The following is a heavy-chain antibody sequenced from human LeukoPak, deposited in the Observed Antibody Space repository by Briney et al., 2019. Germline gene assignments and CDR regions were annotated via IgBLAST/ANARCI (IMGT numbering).Heavy chain of an antibody. V-gene: IGHV1-2*02. Sequence: GASVKVSCKASGYTFTGYYMHWVRQAPGQGLEWMGWINPNSGGTNYAQKFQGRVTMTRDTSISTAYMELSRLRSDDTAVYYCARVLRYFDWYWFDPWGQGTLVAVSS. CDR2: INPNSGGT. J-gene: IGHJ5*02. CDR1: GYTFTGYY. D-gene: IGHD3-9*01. CDR3: ARVLRYFDWYWFDP.